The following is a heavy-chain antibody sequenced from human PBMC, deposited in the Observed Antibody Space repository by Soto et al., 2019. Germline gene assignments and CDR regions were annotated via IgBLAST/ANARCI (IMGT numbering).Heavy chain of an antibody. D-gene: IGHD1-1*01. V-gene: IGHV4-4*07. CDR1: SAPTRFSY. Sequence: LSLASTVSSAPTRFSYWSWIGNSAGKGLEWIGRIYATGTTDYNPSLKSRVMMSVDTSKKQFSLKLRSVTAAETAVYYCVRDGTKNLRDWFDPWGQGISVTVSS. J-gene: IGHJ5*02. CDR2: IYATGTT. CDR3: VRDGTKNLRDWFDP.